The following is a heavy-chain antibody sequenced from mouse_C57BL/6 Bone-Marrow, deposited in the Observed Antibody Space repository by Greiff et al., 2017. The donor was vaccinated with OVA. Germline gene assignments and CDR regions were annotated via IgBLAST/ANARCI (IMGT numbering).Heavy chain of an antibody. J-gene: IGHJ3*01. Sequence: QVQLQQPGAELVKPGASVKMSCKASGYTFTSYWITWVKQRPGQGLEWIGDIYPGSGSTNYNEKFKSKATLTVDTSSSTAYMQLSSLTSEDSAVYCCAQDSSGLAWFAYWGQGTLVTVSA. CDR3: AQDSSGLAWFAY. CDR2: IYPGSGST. CDR1: GYTFTSYW. D-gene: IGHD3-2*02. V-gene: IGHV1-55*01.